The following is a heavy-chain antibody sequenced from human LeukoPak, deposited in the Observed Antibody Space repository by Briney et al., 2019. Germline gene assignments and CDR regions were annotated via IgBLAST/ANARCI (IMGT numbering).Heavy chain of an antibody. CDR3: ARAVPTPFPDFSSGSYGMDV. D-gene: IGHD1-1*01. J-gene: IGHJ6*02. CDR2: IKQDGSEK. Sequence: QPGGSLRLSCAASGFTFSSYGMHWVRQAPGKGLEWVANIKQDGSEKYYVDSVKGRFTISRDNAKNSLYLQMNSLRAEDTAVYYCARAVPTPFPDFSSGSYGMDVWGQGTTVTVSS. CDR1: GFTFSSYG. V-gene: IGHV3-7*01.